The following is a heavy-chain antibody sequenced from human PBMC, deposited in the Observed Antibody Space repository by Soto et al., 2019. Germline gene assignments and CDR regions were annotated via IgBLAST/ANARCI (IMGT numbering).Heavy chain of an antibody. D-gene: IGHD1-26*01. CDR1: GYTFTSYD. CDR3: ARVRVGRQAQWLDP. V-gene: IGHV1-8*01. CDR2: MNPNSGNT. J-gene: IGHJ5*02. Sequence: ASVKVSCKASGYTFTSYDINWVLQATGQGLEWMGWMNPNSGNTGYAQKFQGRVTMTRNTSISTAYMELSSLRSEDTAVYYCARVRVGRQAQWLDPWGQGPLVIVAS.